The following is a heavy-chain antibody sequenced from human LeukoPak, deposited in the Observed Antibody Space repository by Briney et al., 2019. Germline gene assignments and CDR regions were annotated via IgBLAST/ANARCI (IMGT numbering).Heavy chain of an antibody. D-gene: IGHD1-1*01. CDR3: AKKLENYYYYGMDV. CDR2: ISYDGSNK. CDR1: GFTFSSYG. V-gene: IGHV3-30*18. Sequence: GRSLRLSCAASGFTFSSYGMHWVRQAPGKGLEWVAVISYDGSNKYYADSVKGRFTISRDNSKNTLYLQMNSLRAEDTAVYYCAKKLENYYYYGMDVWGQGTTVTVSS. J-gene: IGHJ6*02.